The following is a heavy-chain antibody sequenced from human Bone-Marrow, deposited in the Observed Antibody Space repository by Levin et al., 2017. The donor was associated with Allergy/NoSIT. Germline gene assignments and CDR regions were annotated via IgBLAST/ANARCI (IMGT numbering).Heavy chain of an antibody. CDR1: GFLFHTYA. CDR2: ISFDGSNK. CDR3: VKDFGRKDLQQLITYGMDV. D-gene: IGHD3/OR15-3a*01. J-gene: IGHJ6*02. V-gene: IGHV3-30*18. Sequence: RGSLKISCAASGFLFHTYAMHWVRQAPDRGLEWVAAISFDGSNKYYADSVKGRFTISRDNSKNTLYLQMNSLRAEETAVYYCVKDFGRKDLQQLITYGMDVWGQGTRVTVTS.